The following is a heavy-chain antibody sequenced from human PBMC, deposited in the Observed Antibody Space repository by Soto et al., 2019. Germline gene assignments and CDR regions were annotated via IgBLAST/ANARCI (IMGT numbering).Heavy chain of an antibody. CDR1: GFTFSAYT. J-gene: IGHJ5*01. Sequence: EVQLVESGGGLVKPGGSLRLSCAASGFTFSAYTMNWVRQAPGKGLEWVSSLDPSSTYIYYADSVKGRFTLSRDNANNPLFLRLNSLRADDTALYDCVRGSYGDYDSWGQGTLVTVSS. CDR3: VRGSYGDYDS. CDR2: LDPSSTYI. V-gene: IGHV3-21*02. D-gene: IGHD4-17*01.